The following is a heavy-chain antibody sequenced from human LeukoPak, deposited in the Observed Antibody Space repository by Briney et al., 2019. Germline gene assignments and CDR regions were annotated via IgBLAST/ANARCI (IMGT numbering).Heavy chain of an antibody. CDR3: ARERWHCRVNCYSVYYYALGV. CDR1: GYTFTNYA. Sequence: ASVKVSCKGSGYTFTNYAVHWVRQAPGQRLEWLGWINPANGDTKYSQNFQGRVTVTSDTSAATAYVELNSLTSEDTAVYYCARERWHCRVNCYSVYYYALGVWGQGTTVTVSS. J-gene: IGHJ6*02. D-gene: IGHD2-15*01. CDR2: INPANGDT. V-gene: IGHV1-3*01.